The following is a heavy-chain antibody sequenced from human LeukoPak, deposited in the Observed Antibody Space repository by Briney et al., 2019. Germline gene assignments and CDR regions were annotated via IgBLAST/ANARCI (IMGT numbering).Heavy chain of an antibody. D-gene: IGHD2-15*01. J-gene: IGHJ5*02. CDR1: GYTFTGYY. CDR2: INPNSGGT. Sequence: ASVKVSCKASGYTFTGYYIHWVRQAPGQGLEWMGRINPNSGGTNYAQNFQGWVTMTRDTSISTAYMEVSRLRSDDTAVYYCARLSECRTDGGSCQPRGFDPWGQGTLVTVSS. V-gene: IGHV1-2*04. CDR3: ARLSECRTDGGSCQPRGFDP.